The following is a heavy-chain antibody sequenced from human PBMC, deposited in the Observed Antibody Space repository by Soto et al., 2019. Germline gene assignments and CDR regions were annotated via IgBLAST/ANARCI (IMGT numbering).Heavy chain of an antibody. J-gene: IGHJ6*02. CDR3: ARDNRVVVPAAMVADYYYYGMDV. CDR1: GYTFTSYA. Sequence: ASVKVSCKASGYTFTSYAMHWVRQAPGQRLEWMGWINAGNGNTKYSQKFQGRVTITRDTSASTAYMELSSLRSEDTAVYYCARDNRVVVPAAMVADYYYYGMDVWGQGTTVTVSS. D-gene: IGHD2-2*01. CDR2: INAGNGNT. V-gene: IGHV1-3*01.